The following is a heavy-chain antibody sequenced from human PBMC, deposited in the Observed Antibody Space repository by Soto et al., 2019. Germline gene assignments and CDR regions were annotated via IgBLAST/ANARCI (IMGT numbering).Heavy chain of an antibody. V-gene: IGHV4-31*03. CDR1: GGSISSGGYY. CDR3: ARGEHRTAMEGAFDY. J-gene: IGHJ4*02. CDR2: NYNSGSS. D-gene: IGHD1-1*01. Sequence: QVQLQESGPGLVKPPQTLSLTCTVSGGSISSGGYYWSWIRQLPGKGLEWIGYNYNSGSSYYNPSLKSRVTITVDPSKNQVSLKLSSVTAADTAVYYCARGEHRTAMEGAFDYWGQGTLVTVSS.